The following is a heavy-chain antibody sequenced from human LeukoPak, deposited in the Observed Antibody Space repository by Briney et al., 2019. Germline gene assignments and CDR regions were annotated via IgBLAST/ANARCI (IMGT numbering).Heavy chain of an antibody. Sequence: GSLRLSCAASGFTFSNAWVSWVRQAPGKGLEWVGRIKSKTDGGTTDYAAPVKGRFTISRDDSKSTLYLQMNSLKTEDTAVYYCTTVEPSYYYDSSGSRGGDYFDYWGQGTLVTVSS. D-gene: IGHD3-22*01. CDR1: GFTFSNAW. V-gene: IGHV3-15*01. J-gene: IGHJ4*02. CDR3: TTVEPSYYYDSSGSRGGDYFDY. CDR2: IKSKTDGGTT.